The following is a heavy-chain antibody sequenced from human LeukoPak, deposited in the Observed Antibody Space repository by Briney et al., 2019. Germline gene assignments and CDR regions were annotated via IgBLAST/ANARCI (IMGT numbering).Heavy chain of an antibody. CDR1: GYSFTSYW. Sequence: RGESLKISCKGSGYSFTSYWIGWVRQMPGKGLEWMGIIYPGDSDTRYSPSFQGQVTISADKSISTAYLQWSSLKASDTAMYYCARHEFAGQYYDSSDQGDYWGQGTLVTVSS. D-gene: IGHD3-22*01. V-gene: IGHV5-51*01. CDR3: ARHEFAGQYYDSSDQGDY. CDR2: IYPGDSDT. J-gene: IGHJ4*02.